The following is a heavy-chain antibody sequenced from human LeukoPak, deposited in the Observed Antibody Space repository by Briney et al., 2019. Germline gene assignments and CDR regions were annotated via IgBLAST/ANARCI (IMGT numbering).Heavy chain of an antibody. V-gene: IGHV3-15*01. D-gene: IGHD6-13*01. CDR3: TTHALYSSSWYY. Sequence: RIKSKTDGGTTDYAAPVKGRFTISRDDSKNTLYLQMNSLKTEDTAVYYCTTHALYSSSWYYWGQGTLVTVSS. CDR2: IKSKTDGGTT. J-gene: IGHJ4*02.